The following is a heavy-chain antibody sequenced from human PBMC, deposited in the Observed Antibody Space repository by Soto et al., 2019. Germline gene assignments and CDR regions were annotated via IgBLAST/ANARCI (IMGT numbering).Heavy chain of an antibody. V-gene: IGHV3-21*01. CDR2: ISSSSSDI. J-gene: IGHJ4*02. D-gene: IGHD6-19*01. CDR3: ARHGIAVAGTGPVDY. CDR1: GFTFSSYS. Sequence: GGSLRLSCAASGFTFSSYSMNWVRQAPGKGLEWVSSISSSSSDIYYADSVKGRFTISRDNAKNSLYLQMNSLRAEDTAVYYCARHGIAVAGTGPVDYWGQGTLVTVSS.